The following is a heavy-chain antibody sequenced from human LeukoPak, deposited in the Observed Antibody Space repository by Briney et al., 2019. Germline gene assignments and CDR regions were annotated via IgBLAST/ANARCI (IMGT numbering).Heavy chain of an antibody. V-gene: IGHV3-23*01. J-gene: IGHJ4*02. Sequence: QSGGSLRLSCAASGFTFSSYAMSRVRQAPGKGLEWVSAISGSGGSTYYADSVKGRFTISRDNSKNTLYLQMNSLRAEDTAVYYCAKGGGPTPRYVLDYWGQGTLVTVSS. CDR3: AKGGGPTPRYVLDY. CDR1: GFTFSSYA. D-gene: IGHD3-16*01. CDR2: ISGSGGST.